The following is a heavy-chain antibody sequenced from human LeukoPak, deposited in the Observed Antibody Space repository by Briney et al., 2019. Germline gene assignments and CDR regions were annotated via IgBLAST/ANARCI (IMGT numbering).Heavy chain of an antibody. V-gene: IGHV3-11*04. D-gene: IGHD6-25*01. CDR3: ARDMTCSSGWRPFDY. CDR1: GFTFSDYY. Sequence: GGSLRLSCAASGFTFSDYYMSWIRQAPGKGLEWVSYISSSGSTIYYADSVKGRFTISRDNAWNPLSLQMNSLRADDTAIYYCARDMTCSSGWRPFDYWGQGTLVTVSS. J-gene: IGHJ4*02. CDR2: ISSSGSTI.